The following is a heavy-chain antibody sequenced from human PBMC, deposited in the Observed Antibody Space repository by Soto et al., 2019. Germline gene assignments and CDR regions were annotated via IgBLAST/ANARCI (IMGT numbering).Heavy chain of an antibody. J-gene: IGHJ1*01. V-gene: IGHV3-9*01. CDR1: GFTFDDYA. D-gene: IGHD6-19*01. CDR3: AKDTRIAVEGLQQ. CDR2: ISWNSGSI. Sequence: GGSLRLSCAASGFTFDDYAMHWVRQAPGKGLGWVSGISWNSGSIGYADSVKGRFTISRDNAKNSLYLQMNSLRAEDTALYYCAKDTRIAVEGLQQRGQGTLVTVSS.